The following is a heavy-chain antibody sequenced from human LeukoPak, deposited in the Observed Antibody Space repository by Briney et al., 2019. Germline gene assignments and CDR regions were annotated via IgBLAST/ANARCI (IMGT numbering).Heavy chain of an antibody. V-gene: IGHV5-51*01. Sequence: GESLKISCNGSGYSFTNYWVGWVRQMPEKGLEWMGFIYPGDSDTRYGPSFQGRVTISADKSISTAFLQWSSLKASDTAMYYCARLEVTYSISPFDYWGQGTLVTVSS. J-gene: IGHJ4*02. CDR3: ARLEVTYSISPFDY. CDR1: GYSFTNYW. CDR2: IYPGDSDT. D-gene: IGHD6-13*01.